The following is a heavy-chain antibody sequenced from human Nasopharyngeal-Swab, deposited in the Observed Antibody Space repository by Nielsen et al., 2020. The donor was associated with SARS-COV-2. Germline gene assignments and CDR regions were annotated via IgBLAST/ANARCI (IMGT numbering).Heavy chain of an antibody. CDR1: GGSISSSSYY. CDR2: IYYSGGT. CDR3: ARDDGPDYYGSGSPDY. V-gene: IGHV4-39*07. J-gene: IGHJ4*02. Sequence: SETLSLTCTVSGGSISSSSYYWGWIRQPPGKGLEWIGSIYYSGGTYYNPSLKSRVTISVDTSKNQFSLKLSSVTAADTAVYYCARDDGPDYYGSGSPDYWGQGTPVTVSS. D-gene: IGHD3-10*01.